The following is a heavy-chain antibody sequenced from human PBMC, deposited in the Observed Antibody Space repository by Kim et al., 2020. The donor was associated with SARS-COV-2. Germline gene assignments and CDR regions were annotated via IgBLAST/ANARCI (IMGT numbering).Heavy chain of an antibody. Sequence: ASVKVSCKASGYTFTSYDINWVRQATGQGLEWMGWMNPNSGNTGYAQKFQGRVTMTRNTSISTAYMELSSLRSEDTAVYYCARGRYSSGWYGLIPIDYWGQGTLVTVSS. CDR1: GYTFTSYD. CDR3: ARGRYSSGWYGLIPIDY. CDR2: MNPNSGNT. D-gene: IGHD6-19*01. J-gene: IGHJ4*02. V-gene: IGHV1-8*01.